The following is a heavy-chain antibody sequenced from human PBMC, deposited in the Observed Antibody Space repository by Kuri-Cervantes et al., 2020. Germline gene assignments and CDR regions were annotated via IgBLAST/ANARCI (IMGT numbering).Heavy chain of an antibody. CDR1: GFTFRSYW. CDR2: INIDGNSR. CDR3: VSRVYSNYYFDY. J-gene: IGHJ4*02. D-gene: IGHD4-11*01. Sequence: ETLSLTCAASGFTFRSYWMHWVRQAPGRGLVWVSRINIDGNSRSYAESVKGRFTISRDNAKNTLYLQMNSLRAEDTAIYYCVSRVYSNYYFDYWGQGALVTVSS. V-gene: IGHV3-74*01.